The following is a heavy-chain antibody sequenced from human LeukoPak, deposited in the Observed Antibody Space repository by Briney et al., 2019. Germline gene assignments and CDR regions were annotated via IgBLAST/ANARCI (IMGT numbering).Heavy chain of an antibody. CDR2: IKQDGSEK. Sequence: GGSLRLSCAASGFTFSSYWMSWVRQAPGKGLEWVANIKQDGSEKYYVDSVKGRFTISRDNAKNSLYLQMNSLRAEDTAVYYCARDYYDFWSGQLVWGQGTPVTVSS. D-gene: IGHD3-3*01. CDR1: GFTFSSYW. CDR3: ARDYYDFWSGQLV. V-gene: IGHV3-7*05. J-gene: IGHJ4*02.